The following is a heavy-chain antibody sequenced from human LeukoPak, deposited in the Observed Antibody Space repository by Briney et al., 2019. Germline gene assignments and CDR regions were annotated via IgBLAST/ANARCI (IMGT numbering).Heavy chain of an antibody. V-gene: IGHV4-59*01. D-gene: IGHD4-17*01. J-gene: IGHJ5*02. CDR3: ARYGPLGWFDP. CDR1: GGSISSYY. CDR2: IYYSGST. Sequence: SETLSLTCTVSGGSISSYYWSWIRQPPGKGLEWIGYIYYSGSTSYNPSLKSRVTISVDTSKNQFSLKLSSVTAADTAVYYCARYGPLGWFDPWGQGTLVTVSS.